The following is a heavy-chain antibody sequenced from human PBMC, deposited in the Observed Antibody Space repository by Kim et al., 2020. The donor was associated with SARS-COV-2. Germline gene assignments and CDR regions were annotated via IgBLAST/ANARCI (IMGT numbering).Heavy chain of an antibody. CDR1: GFTFSSHA. D-gene: IGHD2-2*01. Sequence: GGSLRLSCAASGFTFSSHAMSWVRQAPGKGLEWVSAISGSGGSTYYADSVKGRFTISRDNSKNTLYLQMNSLRAEDTSLYYCAKAVPTRRYSDYWGQGTLVTVSS. V-gene: IGHV3-23*01. CDR3: AKAVPTRRYSDY. J-gene: IGHJ4*02. CDR2: ISGSGGST.